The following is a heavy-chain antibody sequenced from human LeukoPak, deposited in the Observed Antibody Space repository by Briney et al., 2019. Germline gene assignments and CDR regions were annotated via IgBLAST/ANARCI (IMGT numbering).Heavy chain of an antibody. D-gene: IGHD6-19*01. J-gene: IGHJ4*02. CDR3: ANYASRRGWSWSFVH. V-gene: IGHV3-30*04. CDR1: GFTFRSYT. Sequence: GGSLRLSCAASGFTFRSYTMHWVRQAPGKGLEWVAVISNDGSNKYYADSVKGRSTISRDNTNNTLYLQMNSLRAEDTADYYCANYASRRGWSWSFVHWGQGFLVIVSS. CDR2: ISNDGSNK.